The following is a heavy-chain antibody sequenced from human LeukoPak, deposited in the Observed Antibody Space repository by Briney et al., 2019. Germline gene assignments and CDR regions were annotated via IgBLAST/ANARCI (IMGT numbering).Heavy chain of an antibody. CDR1: GYTFTSYG. J-gene: IGHJ4*02. D-gene: IGHD6-19*01. V-gene: IGHV1-18*01. CDR2: ISAYNGNT. CDR3: ARDVAVAGASDY. Sequence: WASVKVSCNASGYTFTSYGISWVRQAPGQGLEWMGWISAYNGNTNYAQKLQGRVTMTTDTSTSTAYMELRSLRSDDTAVYYCARDVAVAGASDYWGQGTLVTVSS.